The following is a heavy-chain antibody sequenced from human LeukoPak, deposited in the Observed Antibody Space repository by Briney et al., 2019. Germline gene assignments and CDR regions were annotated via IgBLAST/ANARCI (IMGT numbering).Heavy chain of an antibody. CDR2: IDSDGSNT. J-gene: IGHJ4*02. V-gene: IGHV3-74*01. Sequence: GGSLRLSCAASGFTFNNYWMHWVRQAPGKGLVWVSRIDSDGSNTNYADSVKGRFTVSRDNAKNTLYLQMNSLRAEDTAVYYCARDDYGDYHFDYWGQGTLVTVSS. CDR1: GFTFNNYW. CDR3: ARDDYGDYHFDY. D-gene: IGHD4-17*01.